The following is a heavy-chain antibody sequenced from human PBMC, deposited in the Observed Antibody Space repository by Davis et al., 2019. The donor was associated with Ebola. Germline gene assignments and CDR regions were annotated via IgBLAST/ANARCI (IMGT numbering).Heavy chain of an antibody. CDR2: TSYDGSNK. CDR3: AKDYSDFLYYYGMDV. D-gene: IGHD3-9*01. V-gene: IGHV3-30*18. Sequence: GESLKISCAASGFTFSSYGMHWVRQAPGKGLEWVAVTSYDGSNKYYADSVKGRFTISRDNSKNTLYLQMNSLRAEDTAVYYCAKDYSDFLYYYGMDVWGQGTTVTVSS. J-gene: IGHJ6*02. CDR1: GFTFSSYG.